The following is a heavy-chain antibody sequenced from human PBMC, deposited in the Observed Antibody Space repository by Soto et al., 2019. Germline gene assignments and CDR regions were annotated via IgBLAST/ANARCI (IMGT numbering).Heavy chain of an antibody. J-gene: IGHJ4*01. CDR1: GGTFSSYA. V-gene: IGHV1-69*06. CDR3: ARRKGYCSGGSCLIFDY. D-gene: IGHD2-15*01. Sequence: SVNVSFKASGGTFSSYAISWVRQAPGQGLEWMGGIIPIFGTANYAQKFQGRVTITADKSTSTAYMELSSLRSEDTAVYYCARRKGYCSGGSCLIFDYCGHGTLVTVSS. CDR2: IIPIFGTA.